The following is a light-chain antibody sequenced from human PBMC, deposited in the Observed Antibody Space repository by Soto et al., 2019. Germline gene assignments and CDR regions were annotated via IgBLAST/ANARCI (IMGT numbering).Light chain of an antibody. CDR2: GAS. CDR1: QSVSSSY. J-gene: IGKJ2*01. CDR3: QQYCSSLST. Sequence: EIVLTQSPGTLSLSPGERATLSCRASQSVSSSYLAWYQQKPGQAPRLLIYGASSRATGIPDRFSGSGSGTDFNLTISRLEPEDFAVYYGQQYCSSLSTFGQGTKLEIK. V-gene: IGKV3-20*01.